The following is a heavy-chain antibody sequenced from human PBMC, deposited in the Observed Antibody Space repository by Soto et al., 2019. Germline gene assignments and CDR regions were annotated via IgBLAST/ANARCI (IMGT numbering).Heavy chain of an antibody. CDR2: MNPNSGNT. V-gene: IGHV1-8*01. J-gene: IGHJ4*02. Sequence: ASVKVSCAASGYTLTSYDINWVRQAPGQGLEWMGRMNPNSGNTGYAQKFQGRVTMTRDTSTSTVYMELSSLRSEDTAVYYCARGDYGDYGDDYWGQGTLVTVSS. D-gene: IGHD4-17*01. CDR3: ARGDYGDYGDDY. CDR1: GYTLTSYD.